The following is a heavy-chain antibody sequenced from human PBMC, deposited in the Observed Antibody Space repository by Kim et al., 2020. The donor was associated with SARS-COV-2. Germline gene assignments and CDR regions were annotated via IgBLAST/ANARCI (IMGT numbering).Heavy chain of an antibody. D-gene: IGHD3-16*01. J-gene: IGHJ6*01. CDR2: IFSSGTT. CDR1: GASIISGYY. Sequence: SETLSLTCSVSGASIISGYYWNWIRQSPGRGLEWIGSIFSSGTTNYNPSLKSRITISSDRSRNRFSLTLTSATAADTAIYYCERDGALKNGHRWGTSMD. CDR3: ERDGALKNGHRWGTSMD. V-gene: IGHV4-61*01.